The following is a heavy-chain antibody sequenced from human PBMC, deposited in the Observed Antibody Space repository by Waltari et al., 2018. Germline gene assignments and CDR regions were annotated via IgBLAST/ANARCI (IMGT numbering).Heavy chain of an antibody. Sequence: KYYVDSVKGRFTIFRDNAKDSLYLQMNSLRVEDTAVYYCATQNPAPPLAWYFDLWGRGTLITVSS. J-gene: IGHJ2*01. V-gene: IGHV3-7*01. CDR2: K. CDR3: ATQNPAPPLAWYFDL.